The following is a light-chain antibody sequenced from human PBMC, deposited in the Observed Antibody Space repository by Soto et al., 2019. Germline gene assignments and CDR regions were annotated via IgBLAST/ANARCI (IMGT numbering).Light chain of an antibody. CDR1: QSVSSNY. Sequence: EIVLTQSPGTLSLSPGERATLSCRASQSVSSNYLAWYQQTPGQAPRLLIYGASSRATGIPDRFSGSGSGTDFSLTISRLEPEDFAVYYCQHYGNSPITFGQGTRLGLN. V-gene: IGKV3-20*01. J-gene: IGKJ5*01. CDR3: QHYGNSPIT. CDR2: GAS.